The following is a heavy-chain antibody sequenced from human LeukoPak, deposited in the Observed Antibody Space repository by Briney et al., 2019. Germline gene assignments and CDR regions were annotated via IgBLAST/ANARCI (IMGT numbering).Heavy chain of an antibody. V-gene: IGHV3-30*18. Sequence: GGSLRLSRAASGFTFSSYGMHWVRQAPGKGLEWVAVISSDGGNAYYADSVKGRFTMSRDNSKNTLFVQMNSLRAEDTAVYYCAKDLSGRKGPFDYWGQGTLVTVSS. CDR3: AKDLSGRKGPFDY. CDR1: GFTFSSYG. J-gene: IGHJ4*02. CDR2: ISSDGGNA. D-gene: IGHD3-10*01.